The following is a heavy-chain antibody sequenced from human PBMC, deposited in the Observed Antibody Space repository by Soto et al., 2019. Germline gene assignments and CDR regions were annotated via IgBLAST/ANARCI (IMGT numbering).Heavy chain of an antibody. Sequence: QVQLVQSGAEVKRPGSSVKVSCKAPGGTFSNYAISWVRQAPGRGLEWMGGIIPSLGTANYAQKFQGRVTVTADESTRTVYMELSSVRSEDTAVYYCARVEVGAYFQVYYGMDVWGQGTTVTVSS. CDR1: GGTFSNYA. V-gene: IGHV1-69*11. J-gene: IGHJ6*02. CDR3: ARVEVGAYFQVYYGMDV. D-gene: IGHD3-16*01. CDR2: IIPSLGTA.